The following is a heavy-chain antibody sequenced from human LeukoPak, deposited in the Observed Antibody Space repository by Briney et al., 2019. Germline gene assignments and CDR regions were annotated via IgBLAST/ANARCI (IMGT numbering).Heavy chain of an antibody. Sequence: SVKVSCKASGGTFSSYAISWVRQAPGQGLEWMGGIIPIFGTANYAQKFQGRVTITADESTSTAYMELSSLRSEDTAVYYCARDIGGYDPTGYFDLWGRGTLVTVSS. D-gene: IGHD5-12*01. CDR1: GGTFSSYA. CDR2: IIPIFGTA. J-gene: IGHJ2*01. V-gene: IGHV1-69*13. CDR3: ARDIGGYDPTGYFDL.